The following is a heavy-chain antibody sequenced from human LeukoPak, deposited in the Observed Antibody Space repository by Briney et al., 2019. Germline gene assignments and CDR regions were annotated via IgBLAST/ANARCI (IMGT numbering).Heavy chain of an antibody. J-gene: IGHJ6*02. CDR2: IIPIFGTA. V-gene: IGHV1-69*13. Sequence: SVKVSCKASGGTFSSYAISWVRQAPGQGLEWMGGIIPIFGTANYAQKFQGRVTITADESTSTAYMELSSLRSEDTAMYYCASRIPPYYYYGMDVWGQGTTVTVSS. CDR3: ASRIPPYYYYGMDV. CDR1: GGTFSSYA.